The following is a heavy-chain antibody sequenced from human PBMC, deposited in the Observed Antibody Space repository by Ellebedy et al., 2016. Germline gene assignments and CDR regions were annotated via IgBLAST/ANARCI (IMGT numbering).Heavy chain of an antibody. CDR1: GFTVSSNY. J-gene: IGHJ6*02. D-gene: IGHD3-16*01. CDR3: TRDGGRAYAMDV. Sequence: GGSLRLXXAASGFTVSSNYMNWVRQAPGKGLEWVAHNNAYDNAIFYADSVRGRFSISRDNSLYLQMNSLRDEDTAVYYCTRDGGRAYAMDVWGQGTTVIVSS. V-gene: IGHV3-48*02. CDR2: NNAYDNAI.